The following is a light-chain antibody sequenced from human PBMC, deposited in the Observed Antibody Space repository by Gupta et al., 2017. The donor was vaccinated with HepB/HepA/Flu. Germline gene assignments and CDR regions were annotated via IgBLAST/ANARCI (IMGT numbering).Light chain of an antibody. CDR3: SSFTYTSTLVV. CDR2: DVS. J-gene: IGLJ2*01. V-gene: IGLV2-14*03. CDR1: SSDVGDYNH. Sequence: QSALTQPASVSGSPGQSITISCTATSSDVGDYNHVSWYHQHPGKVPKLLISDVSNRPSGVSNRFSGSKSGNTASLTISGLQAEDEADYYCSSFTYTSTLVVFGGGTKVTVL.